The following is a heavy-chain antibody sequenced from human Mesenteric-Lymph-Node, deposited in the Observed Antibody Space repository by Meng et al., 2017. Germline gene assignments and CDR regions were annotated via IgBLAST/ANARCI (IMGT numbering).Heavy chain of an antibody. Sequence: QVQLQQCGAGLLKPSETLSLTCAVHGGSFSGYYWSWIRQPPGKGLEWIGEINHSGSTNYNPSLKSRVTISVDTSKSQFSLKLSSVTAADTAVYYCARGGGNSWYIDYWGQGTLVTVSS. J-gene: IGHJ4*02. CDR1: GGSFSGYY. CDR2: INHSGST. V-gene: IGHV4-34*01. D-gene: IGHD6-13*01. CDR3: ARGGGNSWYIDY.